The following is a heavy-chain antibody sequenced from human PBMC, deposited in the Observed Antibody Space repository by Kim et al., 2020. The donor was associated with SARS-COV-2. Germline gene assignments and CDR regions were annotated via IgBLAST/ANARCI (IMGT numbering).Heavy chain of an antibody. CDR2: IYPGDSDT. J-gene: IGHJ6*02. D-gene: IGHD6-6*01. CDR1: GYSFTSYW. CDR3: ARLGQLVREYYYYGMDV. V-gene: IGHV5-51*01. Sequence: GESLKISCKGSGYSFTSYWIGWVRQMPGKGLEWMGIIYPGDSDTRYSPSFQGQVTISADKSISTAYLQWSSLKASDTAMYYCARLGQLVREYYYYGMDVWGQGTTVTVSS.